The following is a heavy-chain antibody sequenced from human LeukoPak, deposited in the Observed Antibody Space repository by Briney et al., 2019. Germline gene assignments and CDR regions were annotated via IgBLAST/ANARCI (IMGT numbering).Heavy chain of an antibody. D-gene: IGHD6-6*01. CDR3: AKDSSIPALGYYYGMDV. CDR1: GFTFSSYA. Sequence: GGSLRLSCAACGFTFSSYAMHWVRQAPGKGLEWVAVISYDGSNKYYADSVKGRFTISRDNSKNTLYLQMNSLRAQDTAIYYCAKDSSIPALGYYYGMDVWGQGTTVTVPS. CDR2: ISYDGSNK. V-gene: IGHV3-30-3*01. J-gene: IGHJ6*02.